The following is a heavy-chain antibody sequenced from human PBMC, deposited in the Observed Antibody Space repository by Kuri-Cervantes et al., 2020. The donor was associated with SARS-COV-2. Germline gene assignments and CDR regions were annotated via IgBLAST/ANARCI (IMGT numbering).Heavy chain of an antibody. CDR1: GFTFSSYW. J-gene: IGHJ4*02. D-gene: IGHD2-2*01. CDR3: ARDQRNANWDY. CDR2: IKQDGSEK. V-gene: IGHV3-7*01. Sequence: GGSPRLSCAASGFTFSSYWMSWVRQAPGKGLEWVANIKQDGSEKYYVDSVKGRFTVSRDNARNSLFLQMSSLRAEDTALYYCARDQRNANWDYWGQGTLVTVSS.